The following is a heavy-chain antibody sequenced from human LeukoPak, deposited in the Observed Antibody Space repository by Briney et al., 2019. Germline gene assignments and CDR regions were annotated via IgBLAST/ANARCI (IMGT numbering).Heavy chain of an antibody. CDR3: ARGGLAAAGNNWFDP. J-gene: IGHJ5*02. V-gene: IGHV4-34*01. CDR2: INHSGST. D-gene: IGHD6-13*01. CDR1: GGSFSGYY. Sequence: SETLSLTCAAYGGSFSGYYWSWIRQPPGKGLEWIGEINHSGSTNYNPSLKSRVTISVDTSKNRFSLKLSSVTAADTAAYYCARGGLAAAGNNWFDPWGQGTLVTVSS.